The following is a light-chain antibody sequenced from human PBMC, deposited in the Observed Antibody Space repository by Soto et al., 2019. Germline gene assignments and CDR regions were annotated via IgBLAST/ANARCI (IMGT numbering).Light chain of an antibody. CDR3: QQRSNWRPYT. CDR2: DAS. J-gene: IGKJ2*01. Sequence: EIVLTQSPATLSLSPGERATLSCRASQSVSSYLAWYQQKPGQAPRLLIYDASIRATGIPARFSGSGSGTDFTITISSLEPEDFAVYYCQQRSNWRPYTFGKGTKLEIK. V-gene: IGKV3-11*01. CDR1: QSVSSY.